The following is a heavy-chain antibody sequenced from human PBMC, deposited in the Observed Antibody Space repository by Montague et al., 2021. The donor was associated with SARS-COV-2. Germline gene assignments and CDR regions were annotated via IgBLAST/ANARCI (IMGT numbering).Heavy chain of an antibody. CDR1: GFTFSSYA. CDR2: IYSGSSST. CDR3: AKGFQPYSYESSGFYTFDY. V-gene: IGHV3-23*03. Sequence: SLRPSCAASGFTFSSYAMSWVRQAPGKGLEWVSVIYSGSSSTWYADSVKGRFTISRDNPKNTLYLHMNSLRVDDTAVYYCAKGFQPYSYESSGFYTFDYWGQGTLVTVSS. J-gene: IGHJ4*02. D-gene: IGHD3-22*01.